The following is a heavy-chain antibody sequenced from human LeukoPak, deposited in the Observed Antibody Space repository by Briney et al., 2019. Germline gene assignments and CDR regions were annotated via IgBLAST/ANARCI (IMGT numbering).Heavy chain of an antibody. V-gene: IGHV1-18*01. Sequence: GASVKVSCKASGYTFTSYGISWVRQAPGQGLEWMGWISAYNGNTNYAQKVHDRFTMTADTSTNTVYMELRSLRSDDTAMYYCARKDYLMGFADYWGQGTLVTVSS. D-gene: IGHD4/OR15-4a*01. CDR3: ARKDYLMGFADY. J-gene: IGHJ4*02. CDR1: GYTFTSYG. CDR2: ISAYNGNT.